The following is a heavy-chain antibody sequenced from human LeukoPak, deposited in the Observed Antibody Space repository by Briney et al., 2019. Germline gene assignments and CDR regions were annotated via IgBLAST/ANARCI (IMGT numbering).Heavy chain of an antibody. CDR2: MNPNSGNS. D-gene: IGHD4-17*01. CDR1: GYTFTSYD. V-gene: IGHV1-8*01. CDR3: ATTTAYSRHDY. J-gene: IGHJ4*02. Sequence: AAVKVSCKASGYTFTSYDINWVRQATGQGLEWMGWMNPNSGNSGYAQKFQGRVTMTRNTSTSTAYMELSSLRSEDTAVYYCATTTAYSRHDYRGQGTLVTVSS.